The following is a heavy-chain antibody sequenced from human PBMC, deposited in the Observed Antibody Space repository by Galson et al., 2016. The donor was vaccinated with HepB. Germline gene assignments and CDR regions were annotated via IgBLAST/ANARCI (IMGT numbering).Heavy chain of an antibody. CDR1: GITFSDYY. V-gene: IGHV3-11*01. Sequence: SLRLSCAASGITFSDYYMSWIRQAPGKGLEWVSHISSSGHTIYYADSVKGRFTISRDNAKNSLYLLMNSLRAEDTAEYYCAREGQYCGFTSCYRWPDYWGQGTLVTVSS. CDR3: AREGQYCGFTSCYRWPDY. CDR2: ISSSGHTI. J-gene: IGHJ4*02. D-gene: IGHD2-2*02.